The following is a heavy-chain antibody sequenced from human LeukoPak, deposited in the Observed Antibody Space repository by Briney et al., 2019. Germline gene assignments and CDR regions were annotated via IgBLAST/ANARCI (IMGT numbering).Heavy chain of an antibody. J-gene: IGHJ4*02. D-gene: IGHD2-21*02. CDR2: INPSGGST. Sequence: ASVKVSCKASGGTFSSYAISWVRQAPGQGPEWMGIINPSGGSTSYAQKFQGRVTMTRDTSTSTVYMELSSLRSEDTAVYYCARAAIPDYWGQGTLVTVSS. V-gene: IGHV1-46*01. CDR1: GGTFSSYA. CDR3: ARAAIPDY.